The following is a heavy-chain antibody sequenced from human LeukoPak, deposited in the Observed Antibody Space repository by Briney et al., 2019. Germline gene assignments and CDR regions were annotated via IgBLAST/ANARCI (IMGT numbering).Heavy chain of an antibody. CDR2: LYSGGST. V-gene: IGHV3-53*01. CDR3: ARAPRMVHFDY. Sequence: GGSLRLSCAASGITVSSNYMTWVRQAPGKGLEWVSVLYSGGSTYYADSVKGRFTISRDNSKNTLYLQMNSLRAEDTAVYYCARAPRMVHFDYWGQGTLVTVSS. D-gene: IGHD6-13*01. J-gene: IGHJ4*02. CDR1: GITVSSNY.